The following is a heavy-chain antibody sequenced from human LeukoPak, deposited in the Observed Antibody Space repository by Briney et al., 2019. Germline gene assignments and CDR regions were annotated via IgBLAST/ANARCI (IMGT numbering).Heavy chain of an antibody. V-gene: IGHV3-7*01. CDR1: GFTFSSYW. D-gene: IGHD3-22*01. CDR3: ARASHYDSSGYYEGYYYYGMDV. CDR2: IKQDGSEK. J-gene: IGHJ6*02. Sequence: GGSLRLSCAASGFTFSSYWMSWVRQAPGKGLECVANIKQDGSEKNYVDSVKGRFTISRDNAKNSLYLQMNSLRAEDTAVYYCARASHYDSSGYYEGYYYYGMDVWGQGTTVTVSS.